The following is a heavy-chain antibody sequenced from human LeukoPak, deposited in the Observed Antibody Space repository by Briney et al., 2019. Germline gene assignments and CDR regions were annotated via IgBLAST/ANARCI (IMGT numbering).Heavy chain of an antibody. Sequence: GGSLRLSCTVSGITFRTSSFNWVRQVPGKGLEWVSSISSSGTYMYYSDSVEGRFTISRDNAKNTLYLQMNSLRAEDTALYYCVRGQATAWGLDYWGQGTLVTVSS. CDR3: VRGQATAWGLDY. CDR2: ISSSGTYM. J-gene: IGHJ4*02. D-gene: IGHD6-13*01. V-gene: IGHV3-21*01. CDR1: GITFRTSS.